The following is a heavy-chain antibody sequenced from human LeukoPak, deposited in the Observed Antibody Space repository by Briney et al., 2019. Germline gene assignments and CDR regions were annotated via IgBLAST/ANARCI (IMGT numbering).Heavy chain of an antibody. CDR3: ASNWNDGNWFDP. V-gene: IGHV1-69*05. J-gene: IGHJ5*02. CDR2: IIPIFGTA. Sequence: ASVKVSCKASGGTFSSYAISWVRQAPGQGLEWMGGIIPIFGTANYAQKFQGRVTITTDESTSTAYMELSSLRSEDTAVYYCASNWNDGNWFDPWGQGTLVNVSS. CDR1: GGTFSSYA. D-gene: IGHD1-1*01.